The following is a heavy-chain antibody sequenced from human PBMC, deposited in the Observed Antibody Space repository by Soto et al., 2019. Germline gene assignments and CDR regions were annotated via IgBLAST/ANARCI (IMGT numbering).Heavy chain of an antibody. CDR1: GYTFPTYG. CDR2: ISVHDGYT. Sequence: VQLVQSGAEVKEPGASLNVSCKASGYTFPTYGIIWVRQAPGQGLEWMGWISVHDGYTKYAQNLQGRVTMTTDTSTSTAYMELRCLRSDDTAGYYCARVIRFLEWFYYWGQGTQVTVSS. CDR3: ARVIRFLEWFYY. V-gene: IGHV1-18*01. J-gene: IGHJ4*02. D-gene: IGHD3-3*01.